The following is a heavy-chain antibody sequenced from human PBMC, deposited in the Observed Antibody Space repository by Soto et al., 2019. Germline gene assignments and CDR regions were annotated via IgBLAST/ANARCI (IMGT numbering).Heavy chain of an antibody. CDR1: DDSINSDKYY. CDR3: ARLEGLATISYYFDF. D-gene: IGHD3-9*01. J-gene: IGHJ4*02. Sequence: QLQLQESGPGLVKPSETLSLTCSVSDDSINSDKYYWGWIRQPPGKGLEWIGSIYYRGNAYYNPSLQIRVTISRAKSRSQFSLKLNSVTAADSAVYFCARLEGLATISYYFDFWGPGALVTVSS. V-gene: IGHV4-39*01. CDR2: IYYRGNA.